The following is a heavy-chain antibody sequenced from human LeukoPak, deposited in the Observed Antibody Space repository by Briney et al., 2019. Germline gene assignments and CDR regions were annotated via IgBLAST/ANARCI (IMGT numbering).Heavy chain of an antibody. CDR2: IKEDGSEK. V-gene: IGHV3-7*03. CDR1: GFIFSNYW. D-gene: IGHD5-18*01. CDR3: ARAPDSYGYWYSDL. Sequence: AGGSLRLSCAASGFIFSNYWMTWVRQAPGKGLEWVANIKEDGSEKYYVDSVKGRFTISRDNAKNSLFLQMNSLRAEDTAVYYCARAPDSYGYWYSDLWGRGTLVTVSS. J-gene: IGHJ2*01.